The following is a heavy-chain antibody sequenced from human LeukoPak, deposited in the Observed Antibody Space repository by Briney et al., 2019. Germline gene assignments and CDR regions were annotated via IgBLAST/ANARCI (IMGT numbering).Heavy chain of an antibody. D-gene: IGHD1-1*01. Sequence: GGSLRLSCAASGFTFSRYGTHWIRQAPGKGLEWVSYITGGGSTIYYADSVKGRFTISRDNAKNSLYLQMNSLRAEDTAVYYCARANGRVDYWGQGTLVTVSS. J-gene: IGHJ4*02. CDR3: ARANGRVDY. CDR1: GFTFSRYG. V-gene: IGHV3-48*04. CDR2: ITGGGSTI.